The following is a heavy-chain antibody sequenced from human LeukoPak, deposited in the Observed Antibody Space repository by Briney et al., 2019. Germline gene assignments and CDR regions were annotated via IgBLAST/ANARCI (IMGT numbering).Heavy chain of an antibody. CDR2: INSGGGNT. Sequence: PGGSLRLSCAASGFTFNSHPMSWVRQAPGEGLEWVSAINSGGGNTYYADSVKGRFTISRDNSRNTLFLRMSSLRAEDTAVYYCATYASGSGRSDYWGQGTLVTVSS. V-gene: IGHV3-23*01. D-gene: IGHD3-10*01. J-gene: IGHJ4*02. CDR1: GFTFNSHP. CDR3: ATYASGSGRSDY.